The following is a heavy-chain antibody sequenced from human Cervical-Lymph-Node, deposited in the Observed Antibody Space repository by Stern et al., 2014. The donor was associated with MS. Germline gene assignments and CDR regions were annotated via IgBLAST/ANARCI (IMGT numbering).Heavy chain of an antibody. CDR2: LSGSGSTP. CDR1: GFTFSTYA. Sequence: EVQLVESGGGLVQPGGSLRLSCTGSGFTFSTYAMSWVRQAPGQGLEWVSPLSGSGSTPHYIHPVKGRFTISRDNSRNTLYLQMSSLRAEDTAVYYCARGSGVYWGQGTLVTVSS. V-gene: IGHV3-23*04. D-gene: IGHD7-27*01. CDR3: ARGSGVY. J-gene: IGHJ4*02.